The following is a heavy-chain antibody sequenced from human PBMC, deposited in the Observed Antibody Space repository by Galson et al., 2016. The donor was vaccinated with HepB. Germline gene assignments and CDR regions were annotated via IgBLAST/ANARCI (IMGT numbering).Heavy chain of an antibody. Sequence: SVKVSCKASGYTFTSYAMHWVRQAPGQRLEWMGWINAGNGNTKNSQKFQGRVTITRDTSASTAYMELSSLRSEDTAVYYCARAGTLRRGYWYYFDYWGQGPLLTVSS. D-gene: IGHD3-22*01. CDR1: GYTFTSYA. J-gene: IGHJ4*02. CDR2: INAGNGNT. V-gene: IGHV1-3*01. CDR3: ARAGTLRRGYWYYFDY.